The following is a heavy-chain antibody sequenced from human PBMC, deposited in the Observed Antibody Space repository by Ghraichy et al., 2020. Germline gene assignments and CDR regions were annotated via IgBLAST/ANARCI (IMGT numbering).Heavy chain of an antibody. Sequence: ASVKVSCKASGYTITGYYMHWVRQAPGQGLEWMGWINPKSGGTNYAQKFQGRVTMTRDTSISTAYLELSRLRSDDTAVHYCARDPGGGMEDAFDIWGQGTMVTVSS. J-gene: IGHJ3*02. CDR3: ARDPGGGMEDAFDI. D-gene: IGHD3-16*01. CDR1: GYTITGYY. CDR2: INPKSGGT. V-gene: IGHV1-2*02.